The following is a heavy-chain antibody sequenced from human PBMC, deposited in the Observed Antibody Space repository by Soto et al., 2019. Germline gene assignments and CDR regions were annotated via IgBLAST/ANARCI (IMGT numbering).Heavy chain of an antibody. CDR2: IYYSGST. V-gene: IGHV4-59*01. CDR3: ARATYYYGSGSPLYFDY. J-gene: IGHJ4*02. D-gene: IGHD3-10*01. CDR1: GGSISSYY. Sequence: QVQLQESGPGLVKPSETLSLTCTVSGGSISSYYWSWIRQPPGKGLEWIGYIYYSGSTNYNPSLKSRVTISVXTSKXXFSXXXXXXXAADTAVYYCARATYYYGSGSPLYFDYWGQGTLVTVSS.